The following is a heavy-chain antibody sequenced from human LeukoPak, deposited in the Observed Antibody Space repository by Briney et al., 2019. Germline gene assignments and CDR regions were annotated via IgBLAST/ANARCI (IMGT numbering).Heavy chain of an antibody. J-gene: IGHJ6*02. CDR1: GFTFSSYA. CDR2: IKQDGSEK. CDR3: ARVGSGSYEYYYYGMDV. Sequence: PGGSLRLSCAASGFTFSSYAMHWVRQAPGKGLEWVANIKQDGSEKYYVDSVKGRFTISRDNAKNSLYLQMNSLRAEDTAVYYCARVGSGSYEYYYYGMDVWGQGTTVTVSS. V-gene: IGHV3-7*01. D-gene: IGHD3-10*01.